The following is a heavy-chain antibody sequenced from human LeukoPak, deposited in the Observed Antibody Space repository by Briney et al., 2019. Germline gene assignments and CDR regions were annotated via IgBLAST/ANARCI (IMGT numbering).Heavy chain of an antibody. CDR2: IIPIFGTA. J-gene: IGHJ4*02. Sequence: SVKVSCKASGGTFSSYAISWVRQAPGQGLEWMGGIIPIFGTANYAQKFQGRVTITADESTSTAYMELSSLRSEDTAVYYCAKATTRGDIVVVPAAIPFDYWGQGTLVTVSS. CDR3: AKATTRGDIVVVPAAIPFDY. V-gene: IGHV1-69*01. CDR1: GGTFSSYA. D-gene: IGHD2-2*01.